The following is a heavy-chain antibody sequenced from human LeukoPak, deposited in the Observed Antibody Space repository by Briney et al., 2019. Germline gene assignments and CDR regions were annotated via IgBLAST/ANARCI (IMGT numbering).Heavy chain of an antibody. D-gene: IGHD3-22*01. CDR2: IKSKTDGGTT. CDR1: GFTFSNAW. J-gene: IGHJ4*02. CDR3: TTSAERTRAYNSSVYYFSDYFDY. Sequence: GGSLRLSCAASGFTFSNAWMSWVRQAPGKGLEWVGRIKSKTDGGTTDYAAPVKGRFTISRDDSKNTLYLQMNSLKTEDTAVYYCTTSAERTRAYNSSVYYFSDYFDYGGQGTLVTVSS. V-gene: IGHV3-15*01.